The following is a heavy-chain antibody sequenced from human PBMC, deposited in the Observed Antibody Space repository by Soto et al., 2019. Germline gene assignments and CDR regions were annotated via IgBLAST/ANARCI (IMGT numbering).Heavy chain of an antibody. CDR2: IKSKTDGGKT. CDR1: GFTFSNAW. J-gene: IGHJ6*02. CDR3: TTPRTEYSSPRWEYYYYGMDV. V-gene: IGHV3-15*07. Sequence: GGSLRLSCAASGFTFSNAWMNWVRQAPGKGLEWVGRIKSKTDGGKTGYAATVKGRFTISRDDSKNTLYLQMNSLKTEDTAVYYCTTPRTEYSSPRWEYYYYGMDVWGQGTTVTVSS. D-gene: IGHD6-6*01.